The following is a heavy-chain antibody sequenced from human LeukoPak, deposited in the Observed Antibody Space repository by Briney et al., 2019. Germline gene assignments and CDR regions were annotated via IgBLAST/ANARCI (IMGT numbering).Heavy chain of an antibody. CDR3: ARDGGVGATRFRY. Sequence: GGSLRLSCAASGFTFSSYGMHWVRQAPGKGLEWVAVIWYDGSNKYYADSVKGRFTISRDNSKNTLYLQMNSLRAEDTAVYYCARDGGVGATRFRYWGRGTLVTVSS. D-gene: IGHD1-26*01. J-gene: IGHJ2*01. CDR2: IWYDGSNK. CDR1: GFTFSSYG. V-gene: IGHV3-33*01.